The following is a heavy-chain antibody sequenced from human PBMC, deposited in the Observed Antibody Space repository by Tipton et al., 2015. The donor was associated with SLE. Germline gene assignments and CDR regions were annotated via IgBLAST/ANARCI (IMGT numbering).Heavy chain of an antibody. D-gene: IGHD3-10*01. CDR2: FDPEDGEI. CDR1: GYTLTESS. Sequence: QSGPEVKKPGASVKVSCKVFGYTLTESSMHWVRQAPGKGLEWMGGFDPEDGEIIYPQMFQGRVTMTNDTSQDTMYMHLSSLRSEDTAVYYCATNYASGEGFDSWGQGTLVTVSS. V-gene: IGHV1-24*01. J-gene: IGHJ5*01. CDR3: ATNYASGEGFDS.